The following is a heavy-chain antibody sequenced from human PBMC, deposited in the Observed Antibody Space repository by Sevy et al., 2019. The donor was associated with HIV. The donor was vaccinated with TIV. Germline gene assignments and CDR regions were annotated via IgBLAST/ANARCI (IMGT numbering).Heavy chain of an antibody. CDR1: GFTFSKYS. D-gene: IGHD3-10*01. J-gene: IGHJ4*02. Sequence: GGSLRLSCAASGFTFSKYSMSWVRQPPGKGLEWVSTLSFGCGEINYADSLKGRFTISRDNAKNSLYLQMNSLRAEDTAVYYCARGGATMVRGVIMYYWGQGTLVTVSS. V-gene: IGHV3-21*01. CDR3: ARGGATMVRGVIMYY. CDR2: LSFGCGEI.